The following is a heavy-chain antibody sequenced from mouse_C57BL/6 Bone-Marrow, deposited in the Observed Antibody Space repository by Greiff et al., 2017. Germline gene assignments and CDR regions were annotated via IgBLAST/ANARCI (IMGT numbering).Heavy chain of an antibody. CDR1: GYTFTDYY. Sequence: EVQLQQSGPVLVKPGASVKMSCKASGYTFTDYYMNWVKQSHGKSLEWIGVINPYNGGTSYNQKFKGKATLTVNKSSSTAYMELNSLTSEDSAVYYCARDYGSSPWFAYWCQGTLVTVSA. CDR2: INPYNGGT. D-gene: IGHD1-1*01. J-gene: IGHJ3*01. CDR3: ARDYGSSPWFAY. V-gene: IGHV1-19*01.